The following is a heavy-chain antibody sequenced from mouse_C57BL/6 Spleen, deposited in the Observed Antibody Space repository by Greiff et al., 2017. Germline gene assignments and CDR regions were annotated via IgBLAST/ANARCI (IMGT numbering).Heavy chain of an antibody. D-gene: IGHD1-1*01. CDR1: GYSITSGYY. J-gene: IGHJ3*01. CDR2: ISYDGSN. V-gene: IGHV3-6*01. CDR3: ARDYGSGGLY. Sequence: EVQLVESGPGLVKPSQSLSLTCSVTGYSITSGYYWNWIRQFPGKKLEWMGYISYDGSNNYNPSLKNRISITRDPSKNQFFLKLNSVTTEDTATYYCARDYGSGGLYWGQGTLVTVSA.